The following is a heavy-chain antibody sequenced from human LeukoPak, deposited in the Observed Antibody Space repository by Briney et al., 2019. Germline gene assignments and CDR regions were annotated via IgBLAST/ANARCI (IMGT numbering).Heavy chain of an antibody. D-gene: IGHD3-3*01. V-gene: IGHV7-4-1*01. CDR1: GYTFTSYA. J-gene: IGHJ5*02. CDR3: ARTIGVGYYDFWSGYSQLGWFDP. Sequence: ASVKVSCKASGYTFTSYAMNWVRQAPGQGLEWMGWINTNTGNPTYAQGFTGRFVFSLDTSVSTVYLQICSLKAEDTAVYYCARTIGVGYYDFWSGYSQLGWFDPWGQGTLVTVSS. CDR2: INTNTGNP.